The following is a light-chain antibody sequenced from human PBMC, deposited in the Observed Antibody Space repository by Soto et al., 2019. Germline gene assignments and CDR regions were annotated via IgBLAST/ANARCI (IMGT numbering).Light chain of an antibody. V-gene: IGKV3-20*01. J-gene: IGKJ4*01. CDR2: GSS. Sequence: EIVLTQSPGTLSLSPGERATLSCRASQTPSHSFLAWYQHKPGQAPRLLIYGSSTRATGIPDRFSGSASGTDFTLTISRLEPEDFAVYYGHQDGRSAPLPFGGGTKVENK. CDR1: QTPSHSF. CDR3: HQDGRSAPLP.